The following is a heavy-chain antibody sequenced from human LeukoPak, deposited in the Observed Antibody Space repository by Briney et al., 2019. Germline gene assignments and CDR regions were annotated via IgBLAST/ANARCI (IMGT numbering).Heavy chain of an antibody. J-gene: IGHJ3*02. Sequence: GGSLRLSCAASGFAVNTYYMSWIRQAPGKGLEWVSMINTGGSTRYADSVKGRLTISRDNSKNTVYLQMNSLRADDTALYYCSRESSQSHASDIWGQGTMVTVSS. CDR1: GFAVNTYY. V-gene: IGHV3-53*01. D-gene: IGHD6-19*01. CDR3: SRESSQSHASDI. CDR2: INTGGST.